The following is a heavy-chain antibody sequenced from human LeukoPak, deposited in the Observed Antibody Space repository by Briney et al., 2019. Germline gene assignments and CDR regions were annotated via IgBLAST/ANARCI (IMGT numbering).Heavy chain of an antibody. V-gene: IGHV1-24*01. D-gene: IGHD3-22*01. Sequence: PSVKVSCKVSGYTLTELSIHWVRQAPGKGLEWMGGFDPEDGETIYAQKSQGRVTMTEDTSTDTAYMELSSLRSEDTAVYYCTDSSGSHDGAFDIWGQGTMVTVSS. J-gene: IGHJ3*02. CDR1: GYTLTELS. CDR2: FDPEDGET. CDR3: TDSSGSHDGAFDI.